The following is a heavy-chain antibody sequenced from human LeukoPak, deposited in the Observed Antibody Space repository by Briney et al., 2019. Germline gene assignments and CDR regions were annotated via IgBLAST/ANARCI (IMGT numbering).Heavy chain of an antibody. V-gene: IGHV3-7*01. D-gene: IGHD2-2*01. CDR3: ARNGAKYCSTTSCYMDV. CDR1: GFTFSSYW. CDR2: IKQDGSEK. J-gene: IGHJ6*04. Sequence: GGSLRLSCAASGFTFSSYWMTWVRQAPGKGLEWVANIKQDGSEKYYMDSVKGRFTISRDNAKNSLYLQMNSLRAEDTAVYYYARNGAKYCSTTSCYMDVWGKGTTVTVSS.